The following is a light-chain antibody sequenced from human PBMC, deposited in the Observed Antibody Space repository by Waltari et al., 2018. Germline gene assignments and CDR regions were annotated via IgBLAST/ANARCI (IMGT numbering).Light chain of an antibody. CDR3: QHYVRLPVT. CDR2: GAS. Sequence: EIMLTQSPGTLSLSPGARATLSCRTSQSIGRAVAWYLQKPGQAPRLLIYGASSRATDIPDRFSGSGSGTDFSLTINRLEPEDSALYYCQHYVRLPVTFGQGTKVEIK. J-gene: IGKJ1*01. CDR1: QSIGRA. V-gene: IGKV3-20*01.